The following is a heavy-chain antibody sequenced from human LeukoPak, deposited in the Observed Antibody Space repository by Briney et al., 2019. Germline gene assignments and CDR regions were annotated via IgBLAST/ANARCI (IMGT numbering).Heavy chain of an antibody. CDR2: IYTTGRT. V-gene: IGHV3-66*01. Sequence: GGSLRLSCTASGFTFSNYGMSWVRQAPGKGLEWISFIYTTGRTYYADSVKGRFTVSRDDSKNTVFLQMNSLRAEDTAVYYCARDPPMTTDYALDVWGQGTTVTVSS. D-gene: IGHD4-11*01. CDR3: ARDPPMTTDYALDV. J-gene: IGHJ6*02. CDR1: GFTFSNYG.